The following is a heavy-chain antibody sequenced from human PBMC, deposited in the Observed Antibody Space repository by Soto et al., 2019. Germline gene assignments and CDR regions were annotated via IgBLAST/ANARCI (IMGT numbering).Heavy chain of an antibody. CDR3: ARGGIGSQSYAFDI. CDR1: GGTFNNYA. Sequence: QVQLVQSGAELKKPGSSVRVSCKASGGTFNNYAVHWVRQAPGQGLEWMGGIIPKFSTSSSAQKFQARVNMNVDSSTNTCYMELISLRSEDTALYYCARGGIGSQSYAFDIWGQGTAVTVSS. J-gene: IGHJ3*02. CDR2: IIPKFSTS. V-gene: IGHV1-69*06. D-gene: IGHD1-26*01.